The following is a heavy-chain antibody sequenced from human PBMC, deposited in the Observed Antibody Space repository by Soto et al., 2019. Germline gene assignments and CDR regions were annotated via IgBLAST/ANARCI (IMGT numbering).Heavy chain of an antibody. V-gene: IGHV1-18*04. CDR2: ISAYNGNT. J-gene: IGHJ4*02. CDR3: ASSGYDGSFDY. CDR1: GYTFTSYG. D-gene: IGHD5-12*01. Sequence: GSVTVSCKSSGYTFTSYGISWVRQSPGQGLEWMGWISAYNGNTNYAQKLQGRVTMTTDTSTSTAYMELRSLRSDDTAVYYCASSGYDGSFDYWGQGTLVTVSS.